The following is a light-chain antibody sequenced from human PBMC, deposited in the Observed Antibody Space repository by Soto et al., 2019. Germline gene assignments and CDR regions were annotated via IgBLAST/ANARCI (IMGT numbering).Light chain of an antibody. CDR2: DVS. J-gene: IGLJ2*01. CDR3: SSYRSNTVV. V-gene: IGLV2-14*03. Sequence: QSALTQPASVSGSPGQSITISCTGTSSDVGGENYVSWYQQHPGKGPKLMIFDVSFRPSGVSSRFSGSKSGNTASLTISGLQAEDEAAYYCSSYRSNTVVFGGGTKLTVL. CDR1: SSDVGGENY.